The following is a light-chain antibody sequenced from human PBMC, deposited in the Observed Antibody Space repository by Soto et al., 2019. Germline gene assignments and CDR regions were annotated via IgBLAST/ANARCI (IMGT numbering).Light chain of an antibody. CDR2: GAS. V-gene: IGKV3-20*01. CDR1: QTTSGKY. CDR3: QQSYSLPPTWT. J-gene: IGKJ1*01. Sequence: EIVLTQSPGTLSLSPGESATLSCRTSQTTSGKYLAWYQQRPGLAPRLLVYGASRRATGIPDRFRGSGSGTEFTLTISGLEPEDFATYYCQQSYSLPPTWTFGQGTKVEIK.